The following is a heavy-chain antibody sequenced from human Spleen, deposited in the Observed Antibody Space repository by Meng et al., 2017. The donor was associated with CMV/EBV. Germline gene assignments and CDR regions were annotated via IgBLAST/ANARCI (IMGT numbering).Heavy chain of an antibody. J-gene: IGHJ6*02. D-gene: IGHD3-10*01. V-gene: IGHV1-2*02. CDR3: ARSHVPGSPGDLGGMDV. Sequence: ASVKVSCKASGDTFTGYYMHWVRQAPGQGLEWMGWINPNSGGTNYAQKFQGRVTMTRDTSISTAYMELSRLRSDDTAVYYCARSHVPGSPGDLGGMDVWGQGTTVTVSS. CDR2: INPNSGGT. CDR1: GDTFTGYY.